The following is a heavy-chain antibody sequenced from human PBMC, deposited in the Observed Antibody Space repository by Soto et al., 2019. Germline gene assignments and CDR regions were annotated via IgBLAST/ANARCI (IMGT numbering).Heavy chain of an antibody. CDR1: GFTFSSYS. J-gene: IGHJ3*02. Sequence: EVQLVESGGGLVKPGGSLRLSCAASGFTFSSYSMNWVRQAPGKGLEWVSSISSSSSYIYYADSVKGRFTISRDNAKNSLYLQMNCLRAEDTAVYYCARGEGCVHIEDAFDIWGQGTMVTVSS. CDR2: ISSSSSYI. D-gene: IGHD2-21*01. V-gene: IGHV3-21*01. CDR3: ARGEGCVHIEDAFDI.